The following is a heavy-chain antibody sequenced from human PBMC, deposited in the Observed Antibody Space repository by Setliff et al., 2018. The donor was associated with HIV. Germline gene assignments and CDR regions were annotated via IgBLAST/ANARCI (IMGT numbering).Heavy chain of an antibody. CDR2: SCYSRIT. CDR1: GDSVTSETYC. CDR3: AKSPGFTGYGGSG. V-gene: IGHV4-39*01. J-gene: IGHJ4*02. Sequence: SETLSLTCTVSGDSVTSETYCWGWIRQPPEKGLEWIGSSCYSRITYYNSSLRSRATLSVDTPRNQFSLKLTSGTAADAAVYYCAKSPGFTGYGGSGWGQGTLVTVSS. D-gene: IGHD5-12*01.